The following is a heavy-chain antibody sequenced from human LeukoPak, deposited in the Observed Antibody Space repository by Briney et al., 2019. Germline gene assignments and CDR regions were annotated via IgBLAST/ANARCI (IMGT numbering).Heavy chain of an antibody. V-gene: IGHV1-18*01. CDR1: GYTFTSYG. CDR3: ARASRIAVAGTYGY. D-gene: IGHD6-19*01. Sequence: ASVKVSCKASGYTFTSYGISWVRQAPGKGLEWMGWISGYNGNINYAQKLQGRVTMTTDTSTSTVYMELRSLRSEDTAVYYCARASRIAVAGTYGYWGQGTLVTVSS. J-gene: IGHJ4*02. CDR2: ISGYNGNI.